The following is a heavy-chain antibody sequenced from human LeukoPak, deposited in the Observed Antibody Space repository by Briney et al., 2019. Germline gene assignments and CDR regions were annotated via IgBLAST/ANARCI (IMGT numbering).Heavy chain of an antibody. CDR3: ARGANWFDP. CDR2: IYSGGST. J-gene: IGHJ5*02. V-gene: IGHV3-66*01. Sequence: GGSLRLSCAASGFTFSSYGMHWVRQAPGKGLEWVSVIYSGGSTYYADSVKGRFTISRDNSKNTLYLQMNSLRAEDTAVYYCARGANWFDPWGQGTLVTVSS. CDR1: GFTFSSYG.